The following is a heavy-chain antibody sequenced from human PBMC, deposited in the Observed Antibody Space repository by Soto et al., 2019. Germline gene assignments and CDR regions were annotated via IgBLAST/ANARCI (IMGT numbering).Heavy chain of an antibody. D-gene: IGHD4-17*01. CDR3: AKDLPPGTYGDFDY. CDR2: LSGSGGRT. V-gene: IGHV3-23*01. Sequence: GGSLRLSCAASGFTFSSYDMSWVRQAPGKGLEWVSALSGSGGRTYYANSVKGRFTISRDNSKNTLYLQMNSLRAEDTAVYYCAKDLPPGTYGDFDYWGQGTLVTVSS. CDR1: GFTFSSYD. J-gene: IGHJ4*02.